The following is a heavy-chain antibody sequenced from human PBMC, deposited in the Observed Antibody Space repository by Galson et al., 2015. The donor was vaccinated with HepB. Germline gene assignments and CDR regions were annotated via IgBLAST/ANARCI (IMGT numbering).Heavy chain of an antibody. CDR2: IIPIFGTA. CDR1: GGTFSSYA. CDR3: ARDRYCSGGSCPRGDYYYGMDV. D-gene: IGHD2-15*01. Sequence: SVKVSCKASGGTFSSYAISWVRQAPGQGLEWMGGIIPIFGTANYAQKFQGRVTITADESTSTAYMELSSLRSEDTAVYYCARDRYCSGGSCPRGDYYYGMDVWGQGTTVTVSS. J-gene: IGHJ6*02. V-gene: IGHV1-69*13.